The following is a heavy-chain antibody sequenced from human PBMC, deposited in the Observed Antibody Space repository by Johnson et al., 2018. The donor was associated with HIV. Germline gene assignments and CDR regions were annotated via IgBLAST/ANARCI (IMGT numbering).Heavy chain of an antibody. D-gene: IGHD4-17*01. V-gene: IGHV3-9*01. Sequence: VQLVESGGGLIQPGGSLRLSCAASGFTVSSNYMNWVRQAPGKGLEWVSGISWNSGRIGYADSVKGRFTISRDNAKNSLYLQMNSLRGDDTALYYCAKDTAYDYGDYGTAFDIWGQGTKVTVSS. J-gene: IGHJ3*02. CDR1: GFTVSSNY. CDR2: ISWNSGRI. CDR3: AKDTAYDYGDYGTAFDI.